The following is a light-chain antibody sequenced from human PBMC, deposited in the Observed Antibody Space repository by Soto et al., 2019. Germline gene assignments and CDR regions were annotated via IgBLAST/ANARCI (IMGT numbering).Light chain of an antibody. CDR3: QQYAGPPTT. Sequence: EIVLTESACTLSLSPGERATLSCRASQTVSNNYLAWCQQKPGQAPRVIMYGASRRATGIPDRFSGGGSGTDFTLTISSLEPEDFAVYFCQQYAGPPTTFGQGTRLEIK. V-gene: IGKV3-20*01. CDR1: QTVSNNY. J-gene: IGKJ5*01. CDR2: GAS.